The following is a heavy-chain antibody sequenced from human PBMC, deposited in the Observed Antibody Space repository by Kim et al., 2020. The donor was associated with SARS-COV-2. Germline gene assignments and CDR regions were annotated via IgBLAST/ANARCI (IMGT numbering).Heavy chain of an antibody. CDR1: GFTFSSYG. Sequence: GGSLRLSCAASGFTFSSYGMHWVRQAPGKGLEWVAVISYDGSNKYYADSVKGRFTISRDNSKNTLYLQMNSLRAEDTAVYYCAKGGWRLGNWFDPWGQGTLVTVSS. D-gene: IGHD2-21*01. V-gene: IGHV3-30*18. CDR3: AKGGWRLGNWFDP. J-gene: IGHJ5*02. CDR2: ISYDGSNK.